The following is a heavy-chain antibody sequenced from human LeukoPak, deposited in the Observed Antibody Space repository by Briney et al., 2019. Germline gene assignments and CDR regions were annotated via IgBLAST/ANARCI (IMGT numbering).Heavy chain of an antibody. Sequence: GGSMRLSRAASGFTFSSYWMSWVRQAPGKGLEWVANIKQDGSEKYYVDSVKGRFTISRDNAKNSLYLQMNSLRAEDTAVYYCARDARRGYCSGGSCYWFDPWGQGTLVTVSS. J-gene: IGHJ5*02. CDR3: ARDARRGYCSGGSCYWFDP. CDR2: IKQDGSEK. CDR1: GFTFSSYW. V-gene: IGHV3-7*01. D-gene: IGHD2-15*01.